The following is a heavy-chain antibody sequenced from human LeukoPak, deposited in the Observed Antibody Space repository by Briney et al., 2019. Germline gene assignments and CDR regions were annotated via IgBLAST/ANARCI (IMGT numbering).Heavy chain of an antibody. CDR3: ARVPVWYSSSWYGDY. J-gene: IGHJ4*02. CDR1: GFTFSSYA. V-gene: IGHV3-30*09. CDR2: ISYDESNK. D-gene: IGHD6-13*01. Sequence: PGGSLRLSCAASGFTFSSYAMHWVRQAPGKGLEWVAIISYDESNKYYAESVKGRFAVSRDNSKNTLYLQMNSPRVEDTAVYYCARVPVWYSSSWYGDYWGQGTLVTVSS.